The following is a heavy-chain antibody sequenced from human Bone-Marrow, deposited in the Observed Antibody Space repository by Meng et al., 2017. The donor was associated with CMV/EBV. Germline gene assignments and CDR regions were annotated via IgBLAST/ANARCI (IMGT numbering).Heavy chain of an antibody. Sequence: GESLKISCASSGFNFTDCSMNWVRQAPGKGLEWVSSISRGSTFIYYADSVKGRFTISRNNTERSVFLHMNSLRAEDTAIYYCARGIRDYWGQGTLVTVSS. CDR1: GFNFTDCS. V-gene: IGHV3-21*01. CDR2: ISRGSTFI. CDR3: ARGIRDY. J-gene: IGHJ4*02.